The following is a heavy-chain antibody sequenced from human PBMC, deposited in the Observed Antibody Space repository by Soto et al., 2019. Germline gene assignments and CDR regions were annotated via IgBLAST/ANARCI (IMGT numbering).Heavy chain of an antibody. CDR3: AIRGLSKSEVRGYFDY. J-gene: IGHJ4*02. CDR2: ISGSGHSP. V-gene: IGHV3-23*01. D-gene: IGHD3-10*01. Sequence: EVQLMESGGGLVQPGGSLRLSCAASGFTFSSYDMTWVRQAPGKGLEWVSAISGSGHSPNYGDSVKGRFTISRDNSKNTLFMQMNSLGAEDTAVYYCAIRGLSKSEVRGYFDYWGRGTLVTVSS. CDR1: GFTFSSYD.